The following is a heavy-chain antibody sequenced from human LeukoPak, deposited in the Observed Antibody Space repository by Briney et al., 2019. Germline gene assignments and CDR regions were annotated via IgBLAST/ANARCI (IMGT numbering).Heavy chain of an antibody. D-gene: IGHD5-18*01. V-gene: IGHV3-74*01. Sequence: GGSLRLSCAAAGFTLSSYWMHWARQTPGKGLVWVSRMSSDESTTNYADSVRGRFTISRDNSKNTLYLQMNSLRAEDTAVYYCARYSNDAFDIWGQGTMVTVSS. CDR3: ARYSNDAFDI. CDR1: GFTLSSYW. J-gene: IGHJ3*02. CDR2: MSSDESTT.